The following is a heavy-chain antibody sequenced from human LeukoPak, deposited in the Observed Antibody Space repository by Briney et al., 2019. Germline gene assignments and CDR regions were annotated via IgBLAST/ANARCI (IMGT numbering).Heavy chain of an antibody. J-gene: IGHJ4*02. Sequence: ASVKVSCKVSGYTLTELSMHWVRQAPGKGLEWMGGFDPEDGETNYAQKFQGRVTITTDESTSTAYMELSSLRSEDTAVYYCAITWSPKAATVTTDYWGQGTLVTVSS. V-gene: IGHV1-24*01. D-gene: IGHD4-11*01. CDR1: GYTLTELS. CDR2: FDPEDGET. CDR3: AITWSPKAATVTTDY.